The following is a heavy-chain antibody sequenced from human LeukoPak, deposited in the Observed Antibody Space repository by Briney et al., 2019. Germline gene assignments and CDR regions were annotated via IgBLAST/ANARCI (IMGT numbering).Heavy chain of an antibody. CDR1: GGSISSYY. D-gene: IGHD2-15*01. CDR3: ARSPRCSGGSCYPEYFQH. V-gene: IGHV4-4*07. J-gene: IGHJ1*01. Sequence: SETLSLTCTVSGGSISSYYWSWIRQPAGKGLEWIGRIYTSGSTNYNPSLKSRVTISVDTSKNQFSLKLSSVTAADTAVYYCARSPRCSGGSCYPEYFQHWGQGTLVTVSS. CDR2: IYTSGST.